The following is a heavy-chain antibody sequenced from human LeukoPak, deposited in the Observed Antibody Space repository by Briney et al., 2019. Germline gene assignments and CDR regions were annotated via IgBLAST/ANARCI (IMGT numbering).Heavy chain of an antibody. J-gene: IGHJ4*02. CDR1: GGSFSGYY. CDR2: INHSGST. V-gene: IGHV4-34*01. D-gene: IGHD3-10*01. Sequence: SETLSLTCGVYGGSFSGYYWSWSRQPPGKGLEWIGEINHSGSTNYNPSLKSRVTISVDTSKNQFSLKLSSVTAADTAVYYCARLGSVWGSGAKFDYWGQGTLVTVSS. CDR3: ARLGSVWGSGAKFDY.